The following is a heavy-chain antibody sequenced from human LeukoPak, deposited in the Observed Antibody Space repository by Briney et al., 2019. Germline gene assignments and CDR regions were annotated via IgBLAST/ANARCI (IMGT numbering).Heavy chain of an antibody. Sequence: PGGSLRLSCAASGFTFSSYAMSWVRQAPGKGLEWVSAISGSGGSTYYADSVKGRFTISRDNSKNTLYLQMNSLRAEDTAVYYCAKPPTIYYYDSSGYRPLGYWGQGTLVTVSS. CDR3: AKPPTIYYYDSSGYRPLGY. V-gene: IGHV3-23*01. D-gene: IGHD3-22*01. CDR2: ISGSGGST. CDR1: GFTFSSYA. J-gene: IGHJ4*02.